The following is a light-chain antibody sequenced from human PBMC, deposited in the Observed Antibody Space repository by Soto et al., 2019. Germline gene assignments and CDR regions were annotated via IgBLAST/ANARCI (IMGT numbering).Light chain of an antibody. CDR3: QQSYSTPRT. Sequence: EIQMPESPSSLSASVGDRVTITCRASQSISSYLNWYQQKPGKAPKLLIYAASSLQSGVPSGFSGSGSGTDFTLTISSLQPEDFATYYCQQSYSTPRTFGQGTKVDIK. J-gene: IGKJ1*01. V-gene: IGKV1-39*01. CDR2: AAS. CDR1: QSISSY.